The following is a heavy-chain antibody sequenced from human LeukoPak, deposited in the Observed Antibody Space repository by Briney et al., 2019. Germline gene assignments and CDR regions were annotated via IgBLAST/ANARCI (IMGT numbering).Heavy chain of an antibody. CDR1: GFTFRSYW. D-gene: IGHD1-26*01. Sequence: GGSLRLSCAGSGFTFRSYWMHWVRQAPGKGLEWVSSISSSSSYIYYADSVKGRFTISRDNAKNSLYLQMNSLRAEDTAVYYCARESVGATPKYYFDYWGQGTLVTVSS. J-gene: IGHJ4*02. V-gene: IGHV3-21*01. CDR3: ARESVGATPKYYFDY. CDR2: ISSSSSYI.